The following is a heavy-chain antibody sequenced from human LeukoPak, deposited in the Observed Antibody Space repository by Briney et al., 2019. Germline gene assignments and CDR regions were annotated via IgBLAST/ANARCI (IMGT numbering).Heavy chain of an antibody. CDR3: ASLGEISGWYRTFDY. CDR2: ISSSSSYI. Sequence: PGGSLRLSCAASGFTFSTYSMNWVRQAPGKGLEWISSISSSSSYIYYADSVKGRFTISRANAKNSLYLQMNSLRAEDTAVYYCASLGEISGWYRTFDYWGQGTLVTVSS. CDR1: GFTFSTYS. D-gene: IGHD6-19*01. V-gene: IGHV3-21*01. J-gene: IGHJ4*02.